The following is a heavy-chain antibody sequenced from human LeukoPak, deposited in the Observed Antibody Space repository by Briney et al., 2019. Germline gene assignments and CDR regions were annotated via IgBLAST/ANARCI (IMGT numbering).Heavy chain of an antibody. J-gene: IGHJ5*02. CDR3: AKDGGSYLNWIDP. V-gene: IGHV3-30*18. CDR2: ISYDGSSK. CDR1: GFTFSSYG. Sequence: PGRSLRLSCTASGFTFSSYGIHWVRQAPREGLEWGAVISYDGSSKYYADSVKGRFTISRDNSKNTLHLQMNSLRAEDTAVYYCAKDGGSYLNWIDPWGQGTLVTVSS. D-gene: IGHD1-26*01.